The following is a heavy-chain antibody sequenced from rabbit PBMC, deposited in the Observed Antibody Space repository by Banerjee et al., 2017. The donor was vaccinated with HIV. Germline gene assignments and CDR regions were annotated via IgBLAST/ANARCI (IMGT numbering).Heavy chain of an antibody. CDR3: ARDLAGVIGWNFGL. V-gene: IGHV1S47*01. J-gene: IGHJ3*01. D-gene: IGHD4-1*01. CDR1: GFDFSSYG. Sequence: QEQLVESGGGLVQPGGSLKLSCKASGFDFSSYGVSWVRQAPGKGLEWIGYITYGGSAYYASWATGRFTISGSTSLNTVTLQMTSLTAADTAAYFCARDLAGVIGWNFGLWGQGTLVTVS. CDR2: ITYGGSA.